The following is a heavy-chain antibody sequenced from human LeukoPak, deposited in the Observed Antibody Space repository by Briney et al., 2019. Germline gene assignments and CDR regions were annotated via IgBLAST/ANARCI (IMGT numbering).Heavy chain of an antibody. J-gene: IGHJ6*03. CDR2: ISGSGGST. CDR1: GFTFSSYA. V-gene: IGHV3-23*01. CDR3: AEDGIFGVVMGPSYYYYYYMDV. Sequence: PGGSLRLSCAASGFTFSSYAMTWVRQAPVKGLEWVSAISGSGGSTYYADSVKGRFTISRDNSKNTLYLQMNSLRAEDTAVYYCAEDGIFGVVMGPSYYYYYYMDVWGKGTTVTVSS. D-gene: IGHD3-3*01.